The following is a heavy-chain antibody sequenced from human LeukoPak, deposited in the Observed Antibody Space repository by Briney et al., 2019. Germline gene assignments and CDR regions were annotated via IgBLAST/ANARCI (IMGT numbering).Heavy chain of an antibody. V-gene: IGHV4-61*02. D-gene: IGHD3-22*01. J-gene: IGHJ4*02. CDR1: GDSISSGNCY. CDR2: IWADGAP. CDR3: ARGRDSRGYQFMGFDS. Sequence: PSETLSLTCTVSGDSISSGNCYWSWIRQPAGKGLEWIGRIWADGAPTYRPSLKSRVTISVDTSKNQFSLRLSSVTAADTAVYYCARGRDSRGYQFMGFDSWGQGTLVTVSS.